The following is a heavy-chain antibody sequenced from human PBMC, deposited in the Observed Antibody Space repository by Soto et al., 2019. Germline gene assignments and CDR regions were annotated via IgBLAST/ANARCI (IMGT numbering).Heavy chain of an antibody. Sequence: EVQLVESGGGLVQPGGSLRLSCAASGFTFGTTDMSWVRQAPGEGLEWVSTIDGSGGITYYADSVKGRFTISRDNSRNTVYLQMNSLRGDDTALYYCVKNSGWFNTWGQGALVTVSS. V-gene: IGHV3-23*04. CDR2: IDGSGGIT. CDR3: VKNSGWFNT. CDR1: GFTFGTTD. D-gene: IGHD3-10*01. J-gene: IGHJ5*02.